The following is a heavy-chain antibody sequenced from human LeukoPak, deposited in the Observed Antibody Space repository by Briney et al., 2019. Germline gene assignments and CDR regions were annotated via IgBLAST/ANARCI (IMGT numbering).Heavy chain of an antibody. CDR3: ARQDCYSANCYLEY. V-gene: IGHV5-51*01. D-gene: IGHD2-2*01. CDR2: IYPGDSDT. Sequence: GESLKISCKGSGYSFGSYWIGWVRQMPGKGLEWMGIIYPGDSDTRYSPSLQGQVSFSVDKSINTAYLQWSTLEASDTAMYYCARQDCYSANCYLEYWGQGTLVTVSS. J-gene: IGHJ4*02. CDR1: GYSFGSYW.